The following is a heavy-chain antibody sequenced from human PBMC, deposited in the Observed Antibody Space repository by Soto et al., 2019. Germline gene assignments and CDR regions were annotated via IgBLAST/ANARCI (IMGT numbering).Heavy chain of an antibody. CDR1: GGTFSSYA. Sequence: GASVKVSCKASGGTFSSYAISWVRQAPGQGLEWMGGIIPIFGTASYAQKFQGRVTMTRDTSTSTVYMELSSLRSEGTAVYYCARIPIYGSGYYFDYWGQGTLVTVSS. V-gene: IGHV1-69*05. D-gene: IGHD3-22*01. CDR2: IIPIFGTA. J-gene: IGHJ4*02. CDR3: ARIPIYGSGYYFDY.